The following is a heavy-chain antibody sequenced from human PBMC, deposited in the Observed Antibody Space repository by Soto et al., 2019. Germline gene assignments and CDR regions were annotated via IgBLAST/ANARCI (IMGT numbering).Heavy chain of an antibody. Sequence: GGSLRLSCAASGFTFSSYSMNWVRQAPGKGLEWVSYISSSSSTIYYADSVKGRFTISRDNAKNSLYLQMNSLRAEDTAVYYCARDSGTVTHGANYFDYWGQGTLVTVSS. D-gene: IGHD4-17*01. V-gene: IGHV3-48*01. CDR1: GFTFSSYS. J-gene: IGHJ4*02. CDR2: ISSSSSTI. CDR3: ARDSGTVTHGANYFDY.